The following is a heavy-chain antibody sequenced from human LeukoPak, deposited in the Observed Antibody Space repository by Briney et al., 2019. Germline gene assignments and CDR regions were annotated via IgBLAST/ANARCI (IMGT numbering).Heavy chain of an antibody. J-gene: IGHJ4*02. CDR3: AVNTAMGDLPDY. CDR2: IIPIFGTA. V-gene: IGHV1-69*13. Sequence: SVKVSCKASGGTFSSYAISWVRQAPGQGLEWMGGIIPIFGTANYAQKFQGRVTITADESTSTAYMELSSLKSEDTAVYYCAVNTAMGDLPDYWGQGTLVTVSS. D-gene: IGHD5-18*01. CDR1: GGTFSSYA.